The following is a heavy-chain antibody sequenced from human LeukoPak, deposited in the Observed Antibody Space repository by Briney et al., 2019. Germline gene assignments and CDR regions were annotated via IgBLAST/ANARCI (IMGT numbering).Heavy chain of an antibody. CDR1: GGSISSYY. CDR3: AGGLQWLSPIDY. CDR2: IYTSGST. D-gene: IGHD6-19*01. V-gene: IGHV4-4*07. J-gene: IGHJ4*02. Sequence: SETLSLTYTVSGGSISSYYWSWIRQPAGKGLEWIGRIYTSGSTNYNPSLKSRVTMSVDTSKNQFSLKLSSVTAADTAVYYCAGGLQWLSPIDYWGQGTLVTVSS.